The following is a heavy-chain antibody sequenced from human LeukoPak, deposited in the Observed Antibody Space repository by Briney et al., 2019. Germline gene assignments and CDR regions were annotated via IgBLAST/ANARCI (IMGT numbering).Heavy chain of an antibody. CDR2: IYPGGSDT. J-gene: IGHJ4*02. D-gene: IGHD5-18*01. CDR3: ARLWVVDTAMVTGGDY. V-gene: IGHV5-51*01. CDR1: GYSFTSYW. Sequence: GESLKISCKGSGYSFTSYWIGWVRQMPGKGLEWMGIIYPGGSDTRYSPSFQGQVTISADKSISTAYLQWSSLKASDTAMYYCARLWVVDTAMVTGGDYWGQGTLVTVSS.